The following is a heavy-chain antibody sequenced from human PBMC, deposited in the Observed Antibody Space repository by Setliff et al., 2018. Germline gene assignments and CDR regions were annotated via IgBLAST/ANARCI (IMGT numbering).Heavy chain of an antibody. J-gene: IGHJ4*02. D-gene: IGHD2-15*01. Sequence: GGSLRLSCAASGFHFSDHAMHWVRQAPGKGLEWVAVVSHDENTKYYADSVKDRFIISRDNSKNTLYLQMNSLRPEDTAVYYCARTCSGSGCYAGLESWGQGTPVTVSS. CDR1: GFHFSDHA. V-gene: IGHV3-30*04. CDR2: VSHDENTK. CDR3: ARTCSGSGCYAGLES.